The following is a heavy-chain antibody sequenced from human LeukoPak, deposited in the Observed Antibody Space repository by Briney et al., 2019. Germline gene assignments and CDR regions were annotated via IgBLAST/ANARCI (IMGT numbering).Heavy chain of an antibody. CDR1: GGSISSYY. CDR2: IYYSGST. J-gene: IGHJ4*02. Sequence: PSETLSLTCTVSGGSISSYYWSWIRQPPGKGLEWIGYIYYSGSTNYNPSLKSRVTISVDTSKNQFSLKLSSVTAADTAVYYCARGATYYDFWSGYYLDYWGQGTLVTVSS. D-gene: IGHD3-3*01. CDR3: ARGATYYDFWSGYYLDY. V-gene: IGHV4-59*01.